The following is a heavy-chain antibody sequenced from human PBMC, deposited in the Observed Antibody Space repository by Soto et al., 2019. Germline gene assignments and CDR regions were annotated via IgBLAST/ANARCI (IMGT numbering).Heavy chain of an antibody. D-gene: IGHD2-15*01. V-gene: IGHV3-23*01. Sequence: GGSLRLSCAASKFTFSSCAMSWVRQAPGKGLEWVSAISGSGGPTYYADSVKGRFTISRDTSENTVHLQMDSLRAEDTAVYYCARDDVLCDGGRCYGVPLDVWGKGTTVTVSS. CDR2: ISGSGGPT. J-gene: IGHJ6*04. CDR3: ARDDVLCDGGRCYGVPLDV. CDR1: KFTFSSCA.